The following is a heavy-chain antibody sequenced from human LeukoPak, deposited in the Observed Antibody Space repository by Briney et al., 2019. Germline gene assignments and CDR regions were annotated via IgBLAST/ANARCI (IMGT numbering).Heavy chain of an antibody. CDR1: GFTFSRYS. CDR2: ISSDSTT. J-gene: IGHJ3*02. V-gene: IGHV3-48*01. CDR3: ARGQYYAFDI. Sequence: GGSLRLSCAASGFTFSRYSVNWVRQAPGKGLEWISHISSDSTTYYAGSVKGRFTISRDNAKNLLSLQMNSLRAEDTAVYYCARGQYYAFDIWGQGTMVTVSS. D-gene: IGHD2/OR15-2a*01.